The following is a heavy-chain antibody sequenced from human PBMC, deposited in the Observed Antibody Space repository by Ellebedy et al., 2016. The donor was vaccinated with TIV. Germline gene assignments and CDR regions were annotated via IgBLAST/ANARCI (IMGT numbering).Heavy chain of an antibody. V-gene: IGHV3-23*01. Sequence: GESLKISCAASGFTFSNYAMSWVRQAPGKGLEWVSAISGSGGSTYYADSVKGRFTISRDNSKKMLYLQMNSLRDEDTAVYYCARFLVAVDAFDIWGQGTTVTVSS. CDR3: ARFLVAVDAFDI. CDR1: GFTFSNYA. J-gene: IGHJ3*02. CDR2: ISGSGGST. D-gene: IGHD5-12*01.